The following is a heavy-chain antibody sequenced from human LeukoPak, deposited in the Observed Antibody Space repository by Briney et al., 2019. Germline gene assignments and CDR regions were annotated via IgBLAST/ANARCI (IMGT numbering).Heavy chain of an antibody. J-gene: IGHJ4*02. Sequence: PGGSLRLPCAASGFTFSSYAMSWVRQAPGKGLEWVSAISGSGGSTYYADFVKGRFTISRDNSKNTLYLQMNSLRAEDTAVYYCAKDPYDYVWGSYRYLGPVFDYWGQGTLVTVSS. CDR2: ISGSGGST. CDR1: GFTFSSYA. V-gene: IGHV3-23*01. D-gene: IGHD3-16*02. CDR3: AKDPYDYVWGSYRYLGPVFDY.